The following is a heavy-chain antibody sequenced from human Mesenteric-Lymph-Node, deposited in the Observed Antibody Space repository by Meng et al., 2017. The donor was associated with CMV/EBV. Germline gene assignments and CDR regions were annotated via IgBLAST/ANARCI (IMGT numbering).Heavy chain of an antibody. Sequence: GESLKISCAASGFTFSSYAMHWVRQAPGKGLEWVAVISYDGSNKYYADSVKGRFTISRDNSKNTLYLQMNSLRAEDTAVYYCARVALYGDYDEKDYWGQGTLVTVSS. CDR1: GFTFSSYA. CDR2: ISYDGSNK. D-gene: IGHD4-17*01. V-gene: IGHV3-30-3*01. J-gene: IGHJ4*02. CDR3: ARVALYGDYDEKDY.